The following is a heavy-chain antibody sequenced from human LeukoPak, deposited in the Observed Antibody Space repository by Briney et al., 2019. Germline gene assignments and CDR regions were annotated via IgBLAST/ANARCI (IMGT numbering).Heavy chain of an antibody. CDR3: ARDKRGPNNPEIYYYYYGMDV. J-gene: IGHJ6*02. CDR1: GFTFSSCA. CDR2: ISYDGSNK. Sequence: GGSLRLSCAASGFTFSSCAMHWVRQAPGKGLEWVAVISYDGSNKYYADSVKGRFTISRDNSKNTLYLQMNSLRAEDTAVYYCARDKRGPNNPEIYYYYYGMDVWGQGTTVTVSS. D-gene: IGHD1/OR15-1a*01. V-gene: IGHV3-30-3*01.